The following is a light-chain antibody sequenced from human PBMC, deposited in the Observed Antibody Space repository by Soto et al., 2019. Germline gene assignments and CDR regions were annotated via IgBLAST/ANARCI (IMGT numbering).Light chain of an antibody. CDR1: SSDVGDYKY. CDR2: DVN. J-gene: IGLJ2*01. CDR3: RSYTNTGTLYVV. V-gene: IGLV2-14*01. Sequence: QSALTQPASVSGSPGQSITISCTGTSSDVGDYKYVSWYQQHPGQAPKLMIFDVNNRPLGVSDRFSGSKSGNTASLTISGLQADDEADYYCRSYTNTGTLYVVFGGGTKLTVL.